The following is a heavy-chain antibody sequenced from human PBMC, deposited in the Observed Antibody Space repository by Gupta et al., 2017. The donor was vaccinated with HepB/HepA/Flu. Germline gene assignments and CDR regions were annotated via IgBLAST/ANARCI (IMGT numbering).Heavy chain of an antibody. D-gene: IGHD2-21*02. CDR1: GGSFSGYY. J-gene: IGHJ4*02. V-gene: IGHV4-34*01. CDR2: INHSGST. Sequence: QVQLQQWGAGLLKPSETLSLTCAVYGGSFSGYYWSWIRQPPGKGLEWIGEINHSGSTNYNPSLKSRVTISVDTSKNQFSLKLSSVTAADTAVYYCARRPRAYCGGDCYYFDYWGQGTLVTVPS. CDR3: ARRPRAYCGGDCYYFDY.